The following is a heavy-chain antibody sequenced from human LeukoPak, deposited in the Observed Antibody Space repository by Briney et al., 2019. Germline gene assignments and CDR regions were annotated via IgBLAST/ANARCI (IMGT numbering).Heavy chain of an antibody. V-gene: IGHV4-39*01. CDR3: ARGLRITIFGVVIFPPRYYMDV. CDR2: IYYSGST. Sequence: SETLSLTCTVSGGSISSSSYYWGWIRQPPGKGLEWIGSIYYSGSTYYNPSLKSRVTISVDTSKNQFSLKLSSVTAADTAVYYCARGLRITIFGVVIFPPRYYMDVWGKGTTVTVSS. D-gene: IGHD3-3*01. J-gene: IGHJ6*03. CDR1: GGSISSSSYY.